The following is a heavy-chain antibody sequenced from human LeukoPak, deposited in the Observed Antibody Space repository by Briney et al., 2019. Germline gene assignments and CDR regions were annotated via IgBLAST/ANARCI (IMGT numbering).Heavy chain of an antibody. CDR1: GYTFTGYY. CDR3: ARGGGGSLEYFHH. J-gene: IGHJ1*01. CDR2: LNPNSGGT. V-gene: IGHV1-2*02. Sequence: ASVKVSCKASGYTFTGYYMHWVRPAPGQGLEWMGWLNPNSGGTNYAQNFQGRVTMTGDTSINTASMELSRLRSDDTAVYYCARGGGGSLEYFHHWGQGTLVTVSS. D-gene: IGHD2-15*01.